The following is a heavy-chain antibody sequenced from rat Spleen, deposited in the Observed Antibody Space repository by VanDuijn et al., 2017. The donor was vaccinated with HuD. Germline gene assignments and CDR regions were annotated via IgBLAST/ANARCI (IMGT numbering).Heavy chain of an antibody. D-gene: IGHD1-6*01. CDR3: STAGCGLDYYYAGGFDY. Sequence: EVQLVESGGGLVQPGRSLKLSCAASGFTFSNYYMAWVRQAPTKGLEWVAYISTGGVNTYYRDSVKGRFTVSRDNAKSTLNLQMDSLRSEDTATYYGSTAGCGLDYYYAGGFDYWGKGVMVTVSS. CDR2: ISTGGVNT. CDR1: GFTFSNYY. V-gene: IGHV5-27*01. J-gene: IGHJ2*01.